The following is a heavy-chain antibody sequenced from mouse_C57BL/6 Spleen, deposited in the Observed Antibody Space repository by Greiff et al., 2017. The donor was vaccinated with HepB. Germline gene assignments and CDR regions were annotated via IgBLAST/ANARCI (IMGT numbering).Heavy chain of an antibody. CDR1: GFSLTSYG. D-gene: IGHD1-1*01. CDR2: IWSDGST. V-gene: IGHV2-6-1*01. CDR3: ARHGIYYYGSSHAMDY. J-gene: IGHJ4*01. Sequence: VKLVESGPGLVAPSQSLSITCTVSGFSLTSYGVHWVRQPPGKGLAWLVVIWSDGSTTYNSALKSRLSISKDNSKSQVFLKMNSLQTDDTAMYYCARHGIYYYGSSHAMDYWGQGTSVTVSS.